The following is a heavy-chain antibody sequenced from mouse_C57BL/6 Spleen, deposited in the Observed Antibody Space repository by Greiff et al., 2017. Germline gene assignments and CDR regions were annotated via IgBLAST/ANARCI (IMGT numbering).Heavy chain of an antibody. CDR1: GFSLSTSGMG. J-gene: IGHJ3*01. V-gene: IGHV8-12*01. CDR2: IYWDDDK. Sequence: QVTLKESGPGILQSSQTLSLTCSFSGFSLSTSGMGVSWIRQPSGKGLEWLAHIYWDDDKRYNPSLKSRLTSSKDTSRNQVFLKITSVDTADTATYYCARGPWFAYWGQGTLVTVSA. CDR3: ARGPWFAY.